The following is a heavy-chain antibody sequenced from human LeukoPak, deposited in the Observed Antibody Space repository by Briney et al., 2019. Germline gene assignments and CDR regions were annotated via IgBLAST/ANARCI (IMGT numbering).Heavy chain of an antibody. CDR1: GGTFSSYA. V-gene: IGHV1-69*13. Sequence: SVKVSCKASGGTFSSYAISWVRQAPGQGLEWMGGIIPIFGTANYAQKFQGRVTITADESTSTAYMELSSLKSEDTAVYYCARGAGYSSSWYVYYFDYWGQGTLVTVSS. J-gene: IGHJ4*02. D-gene: IGHD6-13*01. CDR2: IIPIFGTA. CDR3: ARGAGYSSSWYVYYFDY.